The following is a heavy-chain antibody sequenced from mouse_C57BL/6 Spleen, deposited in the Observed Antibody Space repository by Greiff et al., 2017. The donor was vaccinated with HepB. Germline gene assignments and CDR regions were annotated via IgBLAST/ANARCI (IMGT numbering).Heavy chain of an antibody. V-gene: IGHV1-19*01. D-gene: IGHD2-5*01. CDR3: ASPYYSNSYYAMDY. Sequence: EVQLQQSGPVLVKPGASVKMSCKASGYTFTDYYMNWVKQSHGKSLEWIGVINPYNGGTSYNQKFKGKATLTVDKSSSTAYMELNSLTSEDSAVYYCASPYYSNSYYAMDYWGQGTSVTVSS. CDR2: INPYNGGT. CDR1: GYTFTDYY. J-gene: IGHJ4*01.